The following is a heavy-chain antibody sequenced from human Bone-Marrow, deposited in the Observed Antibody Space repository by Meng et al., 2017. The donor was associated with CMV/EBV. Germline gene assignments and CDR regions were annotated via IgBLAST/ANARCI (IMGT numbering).Heavy chain of an antibody. CDR3: ARDPRGSYQGIFDY. CDR1: GFTFSSYS. Sequence: GESLKISCAASGFTFSSYSMNWVRQAPGKGLEWVSSISSSSSYIYYADSVKGRFTISRDNSKNTLYLQMNSLRAEDTAVYYCARDPRGSYQGIFDYWGQGTLVTVSS. V-gene: IGHV3-21*01. CDR2: ISSSSSYI. D-gene: IGHD1-26*01. J-gene: IGHJ4*02.